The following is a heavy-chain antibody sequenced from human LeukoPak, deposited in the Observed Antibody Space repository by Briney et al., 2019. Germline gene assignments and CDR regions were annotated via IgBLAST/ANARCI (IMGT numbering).Heavy chain of an antibody. CDR2: IKQDGSEK. CDR3: ATTFPGIAVAGTGY. J-gene: IGHJ4*02. D-gene: IGHD6-19*01. CDR1: GFTFSSYW. V-gene: IGHV3-7*01. Sequence: GGSLRLSCAASGFTFSSYWMSWVRQAPGKGLEGVANIKQDGSEKYYVDSVRGRFTISRDNAKNSLYLQMNSLRAEDTAVYYCATTFPGIAVAGTGYWGQGTLVTVSS.